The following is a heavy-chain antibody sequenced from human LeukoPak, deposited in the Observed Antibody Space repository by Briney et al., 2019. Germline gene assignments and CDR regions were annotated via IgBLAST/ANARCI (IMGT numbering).Heavy chain of an antibody. D-gene: IGHD1-26*01. V-gene: IGHV3-23*01. CDR1: GFTFSSYA. CDR2: ISGSGGST. CDR3: AKLLSGKYGMDV. J-gene: IGHJ6*02. Sequence: PGGSLRLSCAASGFTFSSYAMSWVRRAPGKGLEWVSAISGSGGSTYYTDSVKGRFTISRDNSKNTLYLQMNSLRAEDTAVYYCAKLLSGKYGMDVWGQGTTVTVSS.